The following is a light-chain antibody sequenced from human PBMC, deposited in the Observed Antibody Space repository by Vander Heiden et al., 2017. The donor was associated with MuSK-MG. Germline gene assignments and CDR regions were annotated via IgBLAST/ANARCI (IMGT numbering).Light chain of an antibody. V-gene: IGKV3-11*01. CDR1: QSVSIY. J-gene: IGKJ4*01. CDR2: DAS. Sequence: EILLTQSPVTLSLSPGERANLSCRASQSVSIYLAWYQQKPGQAPRLLIYDASNRATGIPARFSGSGSGTDFTLTISSLEPEDFAVYYCQQRANWPPLTFGGGTKVEIK. CDR3: QQRANWPPLT.